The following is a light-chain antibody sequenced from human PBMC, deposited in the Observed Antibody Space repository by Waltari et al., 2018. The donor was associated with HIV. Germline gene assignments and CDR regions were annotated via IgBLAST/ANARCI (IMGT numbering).Light chain of an antibody. V-gene: IGLV2-23*02. Sequence: QSALTQPAPVSGSPGQSVTISCTGTNSNVGSYNLVSWYQQHPGIAPKVTIYEVTPRPSWFSSRCSCSKSGNTASLTISGLQAEDEAKYYCCSYTGTNPLRLFGGGTKLTVL. CDR1: NSNVGSYNL. CDR2: EVT. J-gene: IGLJ2*01. CDR3: CSYTGTNPLRL.